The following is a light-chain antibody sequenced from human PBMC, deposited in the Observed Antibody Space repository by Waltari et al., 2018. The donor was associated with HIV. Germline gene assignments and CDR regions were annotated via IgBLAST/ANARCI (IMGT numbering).Light chain of an antibody. CDR1: PGEVTRGHY. Sequence: QTALNQEPSPAVSPGGIVTLTCAPSPGEVTRGHYLNWFQQKPGQAPRALIYSTSNKHSWTPARFSGSLLGGKAALTLSGVQPEDEAEYYCLLYYGGAQLGVFGGGTKLTVL. CDR3: LLYYGGAQLGV. J-gene: IGLJ3*02. CDR2: STS. V-gene: IGLV7-43*01.